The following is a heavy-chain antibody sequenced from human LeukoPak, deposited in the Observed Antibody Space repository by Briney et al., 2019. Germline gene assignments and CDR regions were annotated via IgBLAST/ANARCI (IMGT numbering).Heavy chain of an antibody. D-gene: IGHD4-23*01. CDR2: ITPMFGTA. CDR1: GGTFSSYD. CDR3: ARGRLAETTVVTPYNY. Sequence: SVKVSCKASGGTFSSYDISWVRQAPGQGLEWMGGITPMFGTAKYAQKFQGRVTITAVESMSTAYMELSSLRSEDTAVYYCARGRLAETTVVTPYNYWGQGTLVSVSS. V-gene: IGHV1-69*13. J-gene: IGHJ4*02.